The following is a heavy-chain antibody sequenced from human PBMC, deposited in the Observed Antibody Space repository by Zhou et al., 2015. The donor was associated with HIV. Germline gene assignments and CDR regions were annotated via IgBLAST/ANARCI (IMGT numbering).Heavy chain of an antibody. CDR1: GFTSNDYG. CDR3: ITDLRAGGMDV. V-gene: IGHV3-9*02. J-gene: IGHJ6*02. CDR2: IIWNSGTV. Sequence: EVQLVESGGVLVQPGRSLRLSCVVSGFTSNDYGMHWVRQVPGKGLEWVSGIIWNSGTVGYVDSVKDRFTVSRDKAKNSLYLQMNSLRAEDTALYYCITDLRAGGMDVWGQGTTGHRLL.